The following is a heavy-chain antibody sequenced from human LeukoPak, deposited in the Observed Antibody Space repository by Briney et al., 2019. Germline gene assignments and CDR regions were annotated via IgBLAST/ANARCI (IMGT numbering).Heavy chain of an antibody. J-gene: IGHJ4*02. D-gene: IGHD1-1*01. CDR1: GGTFSSYA. CDR3: ARDGTIGASDY. CDR2: IIPVLGIV. Sequence: SVKVSCKASGGTFSSYAISWVRQAPGQGLEWMGRIIPVLGIVNYAQKFQGRVTITADKSTSTAYMELSSLRFEDTAVYYCARDGTIGASDYWGQGTLVTVSS. V-gene: IGHV1-69*04.